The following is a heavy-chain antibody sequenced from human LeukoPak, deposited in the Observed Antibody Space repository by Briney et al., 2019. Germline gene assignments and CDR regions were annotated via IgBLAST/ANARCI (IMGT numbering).Heavy chain of an antibody. CDR3: ARDPTANAQYYYYGMDV. Sequence: GASVKVPCKASGGTFSSYAISWVRQAPGQGLEWMGRIIPILGIANYAQKFQGRVTITADKSTSTAYMELSSLRSEDTAVYYCARDPTANAQYYYYGMDVWGQGTTVTVSS. V-gene: IGHV1-69*04. CDR1: GGTFSSYA. CDR2: IIPILGIA. J-gene: IGHJ6*02.